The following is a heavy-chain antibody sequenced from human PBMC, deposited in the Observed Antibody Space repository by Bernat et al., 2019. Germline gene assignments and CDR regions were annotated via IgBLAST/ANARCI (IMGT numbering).Heavy chain of an antibody. CDR1: GGSISSSSYY. CDR3: TLREGDYSSYYWYFDL. D-gene: IGHD4-11*01. V-gene: IGHV4-39*01. Sequence: QLQLQESGPGLVKPSETLSLTCTVSGGSISSSSYYWGWIRQPPGKGLEWIGCIYDSGSTYYNPSLKSRVTISVDTSKNQFSLKLSSVTAADTAVYYCTLREGDYSSYYWYFDLWGRGTLVTVSS. CDR2: IYDSGST. J-gene: IGHJ2*01.